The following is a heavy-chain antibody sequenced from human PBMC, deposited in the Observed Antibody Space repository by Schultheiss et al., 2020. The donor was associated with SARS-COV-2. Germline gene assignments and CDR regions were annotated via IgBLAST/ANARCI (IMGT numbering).Heavy chain of an antibody. CDR2: ISYDGSDR. D-gene: IGHD1-26*01. CDR1: GFTFSNSD. V-gene: IGHV3-30*18. CDR3: VKDKVGATGY. Sequence: GGSLRLSCAASGFTFSNSDMNWVHQAPGKGLEWVAVISYDGSDRYYADSVKGRFTISRDNSKNTLYLQMNSLRAEDTAVYYCVKDKVGATGYWGQGALVTVSS. J-gene: IGHJ4*02.